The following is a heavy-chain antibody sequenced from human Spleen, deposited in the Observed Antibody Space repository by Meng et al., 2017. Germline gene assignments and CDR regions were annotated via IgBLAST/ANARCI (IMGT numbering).Heavy chain of an antibody. D-gene: IGHD4-11*01. CDR3: ARGPTTMAHDFDY. V-gene: IGHV4-34*01. J-gene: IGHJ4*02. CDR1: GGSFSDYY. Sequence: QGQLQQWGDGLLKPSEPLPLTCVVSGGSFSDYYWSWIRQPPGKGLEWIGEINHGGSTNYNPSLESRATISVDTSQNNLSLKLSSVTAADSAVYYCARGPTTMAHDFDYWGQGTLVTSPQ. CDR2: INHGGST.